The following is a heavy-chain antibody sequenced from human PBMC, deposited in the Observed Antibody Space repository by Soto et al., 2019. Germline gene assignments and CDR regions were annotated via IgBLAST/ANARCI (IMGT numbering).Heavy chain of an antibody. Sequence: LRLSYAASVFTFRSYNMNWVREAAGKGLEWGSSISTGSHYKYYADPVRGRFTISRDNAKDSLYLQMNSLRAEDTAVSYCARSFSNSSLPYFDYWGQGILVTVSS. J-gene: IGHJ4*02. CDR1: VFTFRSYN. CDR3: ARSFSNSSLPYFDY. D-gene: IGHD6-6*01. CDR2: ISTGSHYK. V-gene: IGHV3-21*01.